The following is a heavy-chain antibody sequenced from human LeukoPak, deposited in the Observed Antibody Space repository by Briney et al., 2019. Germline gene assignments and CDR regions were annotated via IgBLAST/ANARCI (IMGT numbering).Heavy chain of an antibody. CDR1: GGTFSSYA. CDR3: ARGPKPRVVAATLRYYYGMDV. V-gene: IGHV1-69*04. D-gene: IGHD2-15*01. Sequence: SVKVSCKASGGTFSSYAISWVRQAPGQGLEWMGRIIPILGIANYAQKFQGRVTITADKSTSTAYMELSSLRSEDTAVYYCARGPKPRVVAATLRYYYGMDVWGQGTTVTVSS. J-gene: IGHJ6*02. CDR2: IIPILGIA.